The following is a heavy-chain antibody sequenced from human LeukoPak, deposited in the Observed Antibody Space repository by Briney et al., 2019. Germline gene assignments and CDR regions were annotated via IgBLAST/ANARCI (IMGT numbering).Heavy chain of an antibody. CDR1: GGSITNGYY. D-gene: IGHD2-2*01. Sequence: NPSETLSLTCTVSGGSITNGYYWGWIRQPPGKGLEWIGIIYYSGSTYYSPSLKSRVTISVDTSKNQFSLKLSSVTAADTAVYYCARQDGAAAVGDRFDPWGQGTLVTVSS. CDR3: ARQDGAAAVGDRFDP. J-gene: IGHJ5*02. V-gene: IGHV4-39*01. CDR2: IYYSGST.